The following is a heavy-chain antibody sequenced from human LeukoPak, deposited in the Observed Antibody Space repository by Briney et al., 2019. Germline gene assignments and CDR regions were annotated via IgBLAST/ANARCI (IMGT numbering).Heavy chain of an antibody. CDR3: AKAGHYYDTSGYYLVD. D-gene: IGHD3-22*01. CDR1: GFTFSSYA. V-gene: IGHV3-30-3*01. Sequence: GGSLRLSCAASGFTFSSYAMHWVRQAPGKGLEWVAVISYDGSNKYYADSVKGRFTISRDNSKNTLYLQMNSLRAEDTAVYYCAKAGHYYDTSGYYLVDWGQGTLVTVSS. J-gene: IGHJ4*02. CDR2: ISYDGSNK.